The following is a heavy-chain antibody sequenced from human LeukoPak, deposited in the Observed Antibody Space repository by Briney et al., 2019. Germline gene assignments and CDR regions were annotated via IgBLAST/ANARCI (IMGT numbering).Heavy chain of an antibody. CDR1: GFTLSSYW. Sequence: PGGSLRLSCAASGFTLSSYWMHWVRQAPGKGLVWVSRINSDGSSTSYADSVKGRFTISRDNAKNTLYLQMNSLRAEDTAVYYCGRYGDGFDWLSHDAFDIWGQGTMVTVSS. V-gene: IGHV3-74*01. CDR3: GRYGDGFDWLSHDAFDI. J-gene: IGHJ3*02. D-gene: IGHD3-9*01. CDR2: INSDGSST.